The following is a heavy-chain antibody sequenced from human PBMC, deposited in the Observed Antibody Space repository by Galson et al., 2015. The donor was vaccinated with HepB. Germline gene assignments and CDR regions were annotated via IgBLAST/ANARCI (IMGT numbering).Heavy chain of an antibody. CDR1: GYTFTSYA. D-gene: IGHD2-15*01. Sequence: SVKVSCKASGYTFTSYAINWVRQATGQGLEWMGWMNPNSGNTGYAQKFQGRVTMTRNTSISTAYMELSSLRSEDTAVYYCARGRWSANVVAARRERYYYMDVWGKGTTVTVSS. V-gene: IGHV1-8*01. CDR3: ARGRWSANVVAARRERYYYMDV. J-gene: IGHJ6*03. CDR2: MNPNSGNT.